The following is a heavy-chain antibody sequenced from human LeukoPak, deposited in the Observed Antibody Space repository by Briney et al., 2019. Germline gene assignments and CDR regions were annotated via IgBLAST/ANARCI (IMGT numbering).Heavy chain of an antibody. D-gene: IGHD4-17*01. CDR3: ARCYGDYAYYFDY. CDR1: GFTFSSYD. Sequence: GGSLRLSCAASGFTFSSYDMSWVRQAPGKGLEWVSAISGSGGSTYYADSVKGRFTISRDNSKNTLYLQMNSLRAEDTAVYYCARCYGDYAYYFDYWGQGTLVTVSS. CDR2: ISGSGGST. V-gene: IGHV3-23*01. J-gene: IGHJ4*02.